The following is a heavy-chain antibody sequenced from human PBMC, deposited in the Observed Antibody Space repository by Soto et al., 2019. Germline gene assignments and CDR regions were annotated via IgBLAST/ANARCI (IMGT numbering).Heavy chain of an antibody. CDR1: GGSMRNVY. D-gene: IGHD2-15*01. CDR3: ARAHAPTLPFDY. CDR2: IFHSGSA. J-gene: IGHJ4*01. Sequence: SETLSLTCTVSGGSMRNVYWSWIRQPPGKRLEWIGFIFHSGSAKYNPSLKSRVTISIDTSKSQFSLSLDSVTAADTAVYFCARAHAPTLPFDYWGLGTLVTVSS. V-gene: IGHV4-59*01.